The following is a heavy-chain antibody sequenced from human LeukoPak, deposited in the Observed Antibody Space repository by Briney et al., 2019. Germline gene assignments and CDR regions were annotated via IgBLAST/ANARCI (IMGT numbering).Heavy chain of an antibody. J-gene: IGHJ4*02. CDR3: ARQYDSSGYYFDY. D-gene: IGHD3-22*01. Sequence: SETLSLTCTVSGGSISSYYWSWIRQPPGKGLEWIGYIYYSGSTSYNPSLKSRVTISVDTSKNQFSLKLSSVTAADTAVYYCARQYDSSGYYFDYWGQGTLVTVSS. V-gene: IGHV4-59*08. CDR2: IYYSGST. CDR1: GGSISSYY.